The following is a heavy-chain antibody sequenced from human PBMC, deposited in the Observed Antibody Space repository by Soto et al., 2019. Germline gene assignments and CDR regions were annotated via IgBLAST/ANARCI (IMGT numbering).Heavy chain of an antibody. J-gene: IGHJ3*02. CDR1: GFSLSTSGVG. CDR2: IYWDDDK. V-gene: IGHV2-5*02. CDR3: AHFDAGWLDAQFDI. Sequence: QITLKESGPTLVKPTQTLTLTCTFSGFSLSTSGVGVGWIRQPPGKALEWLALIYWDDDKRYSPFLKSRLTITKDTSKNQVVLTMTNMDPVDTATYYCAHFDAGWLDAQFDIWGQGTMVTVSS. D-gene: IGHD3-9*01.